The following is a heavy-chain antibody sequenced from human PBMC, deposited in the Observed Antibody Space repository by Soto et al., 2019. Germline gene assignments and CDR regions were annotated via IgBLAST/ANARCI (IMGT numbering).Heavy chain of an antibody. Sequence: PGGSLRLSCAASGYTFSSYWMHWVRQAPGKGLVWVSRINSDESSTSYADSVKGRFTISRDNAKNTLYLQMNSLRAEDTAVYYCTRVRRYCSGGGCYSTPSIYMDVWGKGTTVTVSS. D-gene: IGHD2-15*01. CDR2: INSDESST. V-gene: IGHV3-74*01. CDR1: GYTFSSYW. CDR3: TRVRRYCSGGGCYSTPSIYMDV. J-gene: IGHJ6*03.